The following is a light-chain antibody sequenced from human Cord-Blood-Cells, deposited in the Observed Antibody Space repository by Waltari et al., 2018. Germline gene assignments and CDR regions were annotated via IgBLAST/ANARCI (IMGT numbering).Light chain of an antibody. Sequence: QSALTQPASVSGSPGQSITISCTGTSSDVGGYNYVSWYQQHPGKAPKLMIYDASTRSSGVSTRLLVSTSGNPASLTISGLKAADEADYYCSSYTTSRTLVFGGGTKLTVL. CDR1: SSDVGGYNY. V-gene: IGLV2-14*01. CDR3: SSYTTSRTLV. CDR2: DAS. J-gene: IGLJ2*01.